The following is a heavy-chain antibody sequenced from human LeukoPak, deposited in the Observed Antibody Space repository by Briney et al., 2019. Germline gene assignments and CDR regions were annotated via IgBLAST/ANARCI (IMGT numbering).Heavy chain of an antibody. CDR3: ARHSESDILTGYYSYYYYGMDV. Sequence: GESLKISCKGSGYSFTSYWIGWVRQMPGKGLEWMGIIYPGDSDTRYSPSFQGQVTISADKSISTAYLQWSSLKASDTAMYYCARHSESDILTGYYSYYYYGMDVWGQGTTVTVSS. J-gene: IGHJ6*02. V-gene: IGHV5-51*01. CDR1: GYSFTSYW. D-gene: IGHD3-9*01. CDR2: IYPGDSDT.